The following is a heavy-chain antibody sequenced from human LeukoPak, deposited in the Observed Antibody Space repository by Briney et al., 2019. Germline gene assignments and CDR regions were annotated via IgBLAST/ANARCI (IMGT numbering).Heavy chain of an antibody. D-gene: IGHD4-17*01. J-gene: IGHJ1*01. Sequence: GGSLRPSCAASGFSFSTYRMHWVRQAPGKGLVWVSRIDSDGISTYYTDSVKGRFTISRDNAKNTLYLQMSSLRAEDTAVYYCARGQYGDYGYFQHWGQGTQVTVSS. V-gene: IGHV3-74*01. CDR2: IDSDGIST. CDR1: GFSFSTYR. CDR3: ARGQYGDYGYFQH.